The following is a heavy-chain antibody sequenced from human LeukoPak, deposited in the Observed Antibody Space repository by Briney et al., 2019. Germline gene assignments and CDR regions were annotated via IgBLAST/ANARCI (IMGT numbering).Heavy chain of an antibody. CDR2: ISGSGGST. CDR1: GFTFSSYA. V-gene: IGHV3-23*01. D-gene: IGHD3-22*01. CDR3: AKAGYYYYLDY. Sequence: GGSLRLSCAASGFTFSSYAMSGVRQAPGKGLEWVSAISGSGGSTYYADSVKGRFTISRDHSKNTLYLQMNSLRAEATAVYYCAKAGYYYYLDYWGQGTLVTVSS. J-gene: IGHJ4*02.